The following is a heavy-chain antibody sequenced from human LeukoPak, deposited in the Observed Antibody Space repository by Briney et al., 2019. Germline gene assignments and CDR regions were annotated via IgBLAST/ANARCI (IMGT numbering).Heavy chain of an antibody. D-gene: IGHD6-13*01. CDR3: AKGHHLYSSSWELDY. CDR1: GFTFSSYG. V-gene: IGHV3-30*02. CDR2: IRYDGSNK. Sequence: GGSLRLSCAASGFTFSSYGMHWVRQAPGKGLEWVAFIRYDGSNKYYADSVKGRFTISRDNSKNTLYLQMNSLRAEDTAVYYCAKGHHLYSSSWELDYWGQGTLVTVSS. J-gene: IGHJ4*02.